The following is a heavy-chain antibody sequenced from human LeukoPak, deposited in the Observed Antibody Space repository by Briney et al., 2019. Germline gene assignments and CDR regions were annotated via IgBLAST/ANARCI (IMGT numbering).Heavy chain of an antibody. V-gene: IGHV3-7*01. Sequence: GGSLRLFCAASGFSFSSYWMTWVRQAPGKGLEWVANIKQDGSEKYYVDSVKGRFTISRGNAKNSLYLQMNSPRAEDTAMYYCASRLPRGSSFDYWGQGTLVTVSS. CDR3: ASRLPRGSSFDY. CDR2: IKQDGSEK. CDR1: GFSFSSYW. J-gene: IGHJ4*02. D-gene: IGHD1-26*01.